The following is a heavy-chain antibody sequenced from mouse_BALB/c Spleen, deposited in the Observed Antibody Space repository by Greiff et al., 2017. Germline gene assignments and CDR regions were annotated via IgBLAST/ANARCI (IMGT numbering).Heavy chain of an antibody. J-gene: IGHJ3*01. V-gene: IGHV5-12-2*01. D-gene: IGHD2-4*01. CDR3: ARQDYDTWFAY. CDR1: GFTFSSYT. Sequence: VQLKESGGGLVQPGGSLKLSCAASGFTFSSYTMSWVRQTPEKRLEWVAYISNGGGSTYYPDTVKGRFTISRDNAKNTLYLQMSSLKSEDTAMYYCARQDYDTWFAYWGQGTLVTVSA. CDR2: ISNGGGST.